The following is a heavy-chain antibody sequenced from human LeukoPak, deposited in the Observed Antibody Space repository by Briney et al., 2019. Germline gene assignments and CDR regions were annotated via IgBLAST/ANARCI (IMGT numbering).Heavy chain of an antibody. Sequence: SEALSLTCTVSGYSISSGFYWGWIRQPPGKGLECIGSIYHSGSTYYNPSLKSRVTISVDTSKNQFSLNLSSVTAADTAMYYCARAVGTSRNFFDYWGQGTLVTVSS. D-gene: IGHD4-23*01. V-gene: IGHV4-38-2*02. CDR1: GYSISSGFY. CDR2: IYHSGST. CDR3: ARAVGTSRNFFDY. J-gene: IGHJ4*02.